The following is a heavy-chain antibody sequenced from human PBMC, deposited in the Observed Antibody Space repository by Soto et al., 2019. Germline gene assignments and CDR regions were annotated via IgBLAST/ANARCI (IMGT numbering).Heavy chain of an antibody. CDR3: ARGPHIAVDHYKKYYFDY. CDR1: GYTFAYNF. V-gene: IGHV1-46*01. D-gene: IGHD2-15*01. J-gene: IGHJ4*02. Sequence: RASVKVSCKASGYTFAYNFMHWVRQAPGQGXEWMGIINPSGGTTRAAQKFQGRVTMTRDTSTSTVYMELSSLRSEDTAVYYCARGPHIAVDHYKKYYFDYWGQGTLVTVSS. CDR2: INPSGGTT.